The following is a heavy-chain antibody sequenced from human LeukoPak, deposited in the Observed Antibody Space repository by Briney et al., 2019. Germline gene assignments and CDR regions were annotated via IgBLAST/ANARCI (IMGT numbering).Heavy chain of an antibody. D-gene: IGHD2-8*02. CDR2: IRSKAYGGTT. Sequence: PGGSLRLSCTASGFTFGDYAMSWFRQAPGKGLEWVGFIRSKAYGGTTEYAASVKGRFTISRDDSKSIAYLQMNSLKTEDTAVYYCTRGKAGGRIDAFDIWGQGTMVTVSS. J-gene: IGHJ3*02. V-gene: IGHV3-49*03. CDR3: TRGKAGGRIDAFDI. CDR1: GFTFGDYA.